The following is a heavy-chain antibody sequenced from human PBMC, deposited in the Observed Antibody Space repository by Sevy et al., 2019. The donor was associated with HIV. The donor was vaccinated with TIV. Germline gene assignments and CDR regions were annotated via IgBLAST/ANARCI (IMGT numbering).Heavy chain of an antibody. D-gene: IGHD3-10*01. CDR2: IYYNGRT. CDR3: ASGARYYYYGMDV. Sequence: SETLSLTCTVSGDSISGYYWSWIRQPPGKGLEWIGYIYYNGRTNYNPSLKSRVTISENTSKNQLSLKLSSVTAAVTAVYYCASGARYYYYGMDVWGQGTTVTVSS. J-gene: IGHJ6*02. V-gene: IGHV4-59*01. CDR1: GDSISGYY.